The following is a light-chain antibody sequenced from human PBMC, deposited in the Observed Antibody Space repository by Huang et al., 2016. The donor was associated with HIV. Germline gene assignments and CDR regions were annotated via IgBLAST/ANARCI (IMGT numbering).Light chain of an antibody. CDR3: HQSSSLPQT. V-gene: IGKV6-21*01. J-gene: IGKJ1*01. CDR1: QSIGSS. Sequence: EIVLTQSPDFQSVTPKGKVTITCRASQSIGSSLHWYQQKPDQSPKLLIKFASQSASGVPSRFSGSGSGTDFTLTISSLEAEDAATYHCHQSSSLPQTFGQGTKVEIK. CDR2: FAS.